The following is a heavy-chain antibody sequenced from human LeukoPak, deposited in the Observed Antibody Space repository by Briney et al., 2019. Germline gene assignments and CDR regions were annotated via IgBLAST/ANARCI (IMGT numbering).Heavy chain of an antibody. D-gene: IGHD7-27*01. CDR1: GFSFSSYE. CDR3: ARVNWGLGALDV. CDR2: ITSGTTT. V-gene: IGHV3-48*03. Sequence: GGSLRLSCAASGFSFSSYEMNWVRQAPGKGLEWVSYITSGTTTYYTDSVKGRFTISRDDDKNSLYLQMNSLRAEDTAVYYCARVNWGLGALDVWGQGTMVTVSS. J-gene: IGHJ3*01.